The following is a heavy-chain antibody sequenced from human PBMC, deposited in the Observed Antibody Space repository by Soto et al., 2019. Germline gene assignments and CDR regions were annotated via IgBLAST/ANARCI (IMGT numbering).Heavy chain of an antibody. CDR2: ISDDGTRT. J-gene: IGHJ5*01. V-gene: IGHV3-23*01. CDR3: VKGGWLDF. D-gene: IGHD3-16*01. Sequence: EVQLLESGGGLVQPGGSLRLSCAASGFTFNTFEMSWVRQAPGRGLEWVSFISDDGTRTYYADAVKGRFTISRDNSKYTLYLQMNCVTVEVTAVYACVKGGWLDFWGQGTLVTVSS. CDR1: GFTFNTFE.